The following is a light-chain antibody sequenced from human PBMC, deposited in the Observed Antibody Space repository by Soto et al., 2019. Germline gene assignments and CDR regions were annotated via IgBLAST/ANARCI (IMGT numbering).Light chain of an antibody. CDR2: DAT. Sequence: EIVLTQSPATLSLSPGQRATLSCRASQSVGTYLDWYQQKPGQAPRLLIYDATNRATGTQARFSGSGSGTEFTLTNSSLEPEDFAVYYCQQRSNWLTFGGGTKVEIK. J-gene: IGKJ4*01. V-gene: IGKV3-11*01. CDR1: QSVGTY. CDR3: QQRSNWLT.